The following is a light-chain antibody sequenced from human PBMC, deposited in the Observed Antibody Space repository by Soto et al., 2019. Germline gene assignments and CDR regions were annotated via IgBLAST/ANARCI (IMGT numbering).Light chain of an antibody. CDR2: EDD. J-gene: IGLJ3*02. V-gene: IGLV6-57*04. Sequence: NFMLTQPHSVSESPGKTVTISCTRSSGSVASNSVQWYQQRPGSAPTTVISEDDQRPSGVPDRFSGSIDTSSNSASLTISGLKTEDEADYYCQSYDSDNHGVFGGGTQLTVL. CDR3: QSYDSDNHGV. CDR1: SGSVASNS.